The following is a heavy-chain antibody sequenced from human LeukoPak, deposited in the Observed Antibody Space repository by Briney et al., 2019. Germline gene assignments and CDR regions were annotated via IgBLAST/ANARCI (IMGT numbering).Heavy chain of an antibody. Sequence: ASVKVSCKAFGYTFTSYGISWVRQAPGQGLEWMGWICAYNGNTNFAQKLQGRVTMTTDTSTRTAYMELRSLRSDDTAVYYCAINIVVVPAAMGTAAYGVDWFVPWGQGTLVTVSS. J-gene: IGHJ5*02. CDR1: GYTFTSYG. D-gene: IGHD2-2*01. CDR3: AINIVVVPAAMGTAAYGVDWFVP. V-gene: IGHV1-18*01. CDR2: ICAYNGNT.